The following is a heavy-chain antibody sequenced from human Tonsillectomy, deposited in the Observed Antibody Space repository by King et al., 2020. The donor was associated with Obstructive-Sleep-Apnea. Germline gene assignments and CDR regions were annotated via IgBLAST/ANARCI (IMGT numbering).Heavy chain of an antibody. CDR2: IYYSGST. CDR1: GGSISSSSY. V-gene: IGHV4-39*07. CDR3: ARSDRDIAMGLFDY. J-gene: IGHJ4*02. D-gene: IGHD5-18*01. Sequence: LQLQESGPGLVKPSETLSLTCTVSGGSISSSSYWGWIRQPPGKGLEWIGHIYYSGSTYYNPTLKSGVTISVDTSKNQFSLELNSVTAADTAVYYCARSDRDIAMGLFDYWGQGALVTVSS.